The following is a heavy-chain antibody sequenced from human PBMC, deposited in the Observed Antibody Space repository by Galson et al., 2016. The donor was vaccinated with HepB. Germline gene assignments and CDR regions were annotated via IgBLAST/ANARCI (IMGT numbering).Heavy chain of an antibody. Sequence: SLRLSCAASGFTFSDSAIHWVRQPSGKGLEWVGRIRTNVRNYATTYGASVQGRFTFSRDDSKNTAYLHMNSLKIEDTAVYYCTSSRGHQLRTGISWFEPRGQGTLVVVSS. CDR3: TSSRGHQLRTGISWFEP. D-gene: IGHD1-7*01. CDR1: GFTFSDSA. V-gene: IGHV3-73*01. J-gene: IGHJ5*02. CDR2: IRTNVRNYAT.